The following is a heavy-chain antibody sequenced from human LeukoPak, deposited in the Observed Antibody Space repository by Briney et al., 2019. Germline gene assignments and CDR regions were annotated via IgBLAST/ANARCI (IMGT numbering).Heavy chain of an antibody. D-gene: IGHD2-2*01. V-gene: IGHV1-24*01. J-gene: IGHJ6*03. Sequence: ASVKVSCKVSGYTLTELSMHWVRQAPGKGLERMGGFDPEDGETIYAQKFQGRVTMTEDTSTDTAYMELSSLRSEDTAVYYCATEGCSSTSCYGGLYYMDVWGKGTTVTVSS. CDR2: FDPEDGET. CDR1: GYTLTELS. CDR3: ATEGCSSTSCYGGLYYMDV.